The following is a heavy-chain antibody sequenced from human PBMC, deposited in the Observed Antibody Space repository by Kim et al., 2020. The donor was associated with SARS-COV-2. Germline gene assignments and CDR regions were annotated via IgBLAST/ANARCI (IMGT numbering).Heavy chain of an antibody. D-gene: IGHD3-10*01. V-gene: IGHV4-59*01. Sequence: LKRRVTISVDTPKNQCSLKLSSVTAADTAVYYCARVNWVYYGSGSYHFDYWGQGTLVTVSS. J-gene: IGHJ4*02. CDR3: ARVNWVYYGSGSYHFDY.